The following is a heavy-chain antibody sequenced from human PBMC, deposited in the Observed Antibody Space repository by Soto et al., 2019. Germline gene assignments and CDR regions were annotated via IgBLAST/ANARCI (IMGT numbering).Heavy chain of an antibody. J-gene: IGHJ4*02. V-gene: IGHV1-46*01. Sequence: QVQLVQSGAEGKNPGASVKVSCKASVYTFTSFYIQWVRQPPGQGLEWMAIIDPNGGSTNYAQNLQGRVNLNRDTSTKTVYMELSSLRSEDTAVDYCARGLTSGDYWGQGTLVTVSS. CDR3: ARGLTSGDY. CDR2: IDPNGGST. CDR1: VYTFTSFY.